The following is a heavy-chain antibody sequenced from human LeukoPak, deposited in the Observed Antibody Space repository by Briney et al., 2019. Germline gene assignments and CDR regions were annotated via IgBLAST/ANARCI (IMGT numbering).Heavy chain of an antibody. Sequence: TPETLSLTCTVSNGSISSYHWSWVRQPPGKGLERIGYILTSGTTNYNPSLKSRLTISVDTSKNRFTLKLSSVTAADTAVYYCARHRVSGRYLYYFDFWGQGTLVTVSS. V-gene: IGHV4-4*09. J-gene: IGHJ4*02. CDR1: NGSISSYH. CDR3: ARHRVSGRYLYYFDF. D-gene: IGHD3-10*01. CDR2: ILTSGTT.